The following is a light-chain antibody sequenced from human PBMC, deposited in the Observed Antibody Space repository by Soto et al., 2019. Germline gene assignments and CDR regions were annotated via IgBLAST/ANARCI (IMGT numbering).Light chain of an antibody. V-gene: IGKV3-11*01. CDR1: RGIDSC. CDR2: DAS. CDR3: QQRSSWPLT. J-gene: IGKJ4*01. Sequence: VLTQSPATLSLSPGERATLSCRASRGIDSCLALYQQKRGQAPRLLIYDASNRTTGIPARFSGGGSGTDFTLSISSLETDDFAVYYCQQRSSWPLTFGGGTKVEIK.